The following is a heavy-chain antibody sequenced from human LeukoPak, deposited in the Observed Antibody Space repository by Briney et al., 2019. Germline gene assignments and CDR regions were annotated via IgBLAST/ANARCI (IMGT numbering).Heavy chain of an antibody. CDR3: AREGYDILTGYCADAFDI. CDR2: ISSSSTYI. Sequence: PGGSLRLSCASSGFTFSSYDMSWVRQAPGKGLEWVSSISSSSTYIYYADSLKGRFTVSRDNAKNSLYLQMNSLRAEDTAVYYCAREGYDILTGYCADAFDIWGQGTMVTVAS. J-gene: IGHJ3*02. D-gene: IGHD3-9*01. V-gene: IGHV3-21*01. CDR1: GFTFSSYD.